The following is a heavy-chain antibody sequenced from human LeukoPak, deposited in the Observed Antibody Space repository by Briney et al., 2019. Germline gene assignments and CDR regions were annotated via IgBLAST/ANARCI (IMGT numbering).Heavy chain of an antibody. Sequence: GGSLRLSCSASGFTFSSYAMHWVRQAPGKGLEYVSAISSNGGSTYYADSVKGRFTISRDNSKNTLYLQMSSLRAEDTAVYYCVSGIQWLLQPWGAFDIWGQGTMVTVSS. CDR3: VSGIQWLLQPWGAFDI. J-gene: IGHJ3*02. D-gene: IGHD6-19*01. V-gene: IGHV3-64D*09. CDR1: GFTFSSYA. CDR2: ISSNGGST.